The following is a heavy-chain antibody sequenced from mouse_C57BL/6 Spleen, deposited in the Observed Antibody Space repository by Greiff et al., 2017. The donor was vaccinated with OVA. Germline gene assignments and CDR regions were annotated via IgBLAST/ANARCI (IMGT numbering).Heavy chain of an antibody. Sequence: QVQLKQPGAELVKPGASVKLSCKASGYTFTSYWMHWVKQRPGRGLEWIGRIDPNSGGTKYNEKFKSKATLTVDKPSSTAYMQLSSLTSDDSAVYYCARSLYGSSCYFDVWGTGTTVTVSS. CDR1: GYTFTSYW. V-gene: IGHV1-72*01. D-gene: IGHD1-1*01. CDR3: ARSLYGSSCYFDV. J-gene: IGHJ1*03. CDR2: IDPNSGGT.